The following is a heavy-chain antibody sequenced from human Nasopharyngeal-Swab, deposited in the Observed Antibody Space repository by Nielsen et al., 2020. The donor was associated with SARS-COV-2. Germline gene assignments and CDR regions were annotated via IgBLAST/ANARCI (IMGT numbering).Heavy chain of an antibody. J-gene: IGHJ6*02. D-gene: IGHD5-12*01. CDR2: ISYDASDK. CDR1: GFTFSSYT. CDR3: AKDRDSGDDSGEFYHYYGMDV. Sequence: GGSLRLSCAASGFTFSSYTIHWVRQAPGKGLEWVAFISYDASDKYYADSVKGRFTLSRDNSKNTLDLQMNSLRAEDTAMYYCAKDRDSGDDSGEFYHYYGMDVWGQGTSVTVS. V-gene: IGHV3-30*04.